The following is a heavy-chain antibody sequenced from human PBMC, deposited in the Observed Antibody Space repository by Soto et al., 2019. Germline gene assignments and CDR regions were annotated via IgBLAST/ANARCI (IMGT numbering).Heavy chain of an antibody. D-gene: IGHD3-3*01. Sequence: QVQLQESGPGLVKPSQTLSLTCTVSGGSISSGDYYWSWIRQPPGKGLEWIGYIYYSGSTYYNPSLKRRVTIPVDTSKNTFSLKLRSVTAADTAVYYCATGGLGRFFPQAWGQGTLVTVSS. CDR1: GGSISSGDYY. CDR3: ATGGLGRFFPQA. V-gene: IGHV4-30-4*01. J-gene: IGHJ4*02. CDR2: IYYSGST.